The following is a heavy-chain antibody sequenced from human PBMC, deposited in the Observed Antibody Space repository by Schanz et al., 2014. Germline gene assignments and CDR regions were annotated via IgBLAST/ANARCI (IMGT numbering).Heavy chain of an antibody. V-gene: IGHV3-13*01. Sequence: EVQLVESGGGLVQPGGSLRLSCAASEFMFSRYDMHWVRQAAGKGLEWVSAIGTAGDTYYPSSVKGRFTISREHAKSTLFLQMDSLRPEDTAIYYCAKEWSPSFWGQGTLVTVSS. J-gene: IGHJ4*02. CDR1: EFMFSRYD. CDR2: IGTAGDT. D-gene: IGHD1-26*01. CDR3: AKEWSPSF.